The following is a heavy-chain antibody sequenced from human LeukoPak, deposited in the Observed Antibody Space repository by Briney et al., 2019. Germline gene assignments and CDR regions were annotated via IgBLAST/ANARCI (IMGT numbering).Heavy chain of an antibody. J-gene: IGHJ4*02. D-gene: IGHD3-22*01. CDR2: INSDGSST. CDR3: ARRGDSSGYYNY. Sequence: GGSLRLSCAASGFTFSSYWIHWVRQAPGKGLVWVSRINSDGSSTSYADSVKGRFTISRDNAKNTLYLQMNSLRAEDTAVYYCARRGDSSGYYNYWGQGTLVTVSS. CDR1: GFTFSSYW. V-gene: IGHV3-74*01.